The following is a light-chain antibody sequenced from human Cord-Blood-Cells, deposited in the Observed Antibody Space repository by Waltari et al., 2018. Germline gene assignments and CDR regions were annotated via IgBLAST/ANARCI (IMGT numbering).Light chain of an antibody. Sequence: QSALTQPRPVSGSHGPSVPIPSTGTRSHVGGYNYFPWYQQRPGKAPKLMIYDVSKRPSGVPDRVSGSKSGNTASLTISGLQAGDDADYYCCSYAGSYTWVFGGGTKLTVL. V-gene: IGLV2-11*01. CDR3: CSYAGSYTWV. CDR1: RSHVGGYNY. J-gene: IGLJ3*02. CDR2: DVS.